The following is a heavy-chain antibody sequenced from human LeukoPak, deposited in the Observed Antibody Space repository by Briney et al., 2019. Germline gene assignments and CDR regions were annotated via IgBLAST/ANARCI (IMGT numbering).Heavy chain of an antibody. V-gene: IGHV3-48*04. Sequence: QTGGSLRLSCASSGFSFSGYAMIWVRQAPGKGLEWLSYISSSSSTIYYADSVKGRFTISRDNAKNSVYLQMNSLRAEDTAVYYCARVWSSGYTKDYWGQGTLVTVSS. CDR3: ARVWSSGYTKDY. CDR1: GFSFSGYA. J-gene: IGHJ4*02. D-gene: IGHD3-22*01. CDR2: ISSSSSTI.